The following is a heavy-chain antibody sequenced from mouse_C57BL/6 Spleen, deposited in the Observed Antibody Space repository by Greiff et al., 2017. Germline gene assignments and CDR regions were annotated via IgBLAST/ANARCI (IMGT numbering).Heavy chain of an antibody. J-gene: IGHJ4*01. Sequence: QVQLQQSGAELMKPGASVKLSCKATGYTFTGYWIEWVQQRPGPGLEWIGEILPGSGSTNYNEKFNGKATFTADTSSNTAYMQLSSLTTEDSAIYYCARRDGYYVGAMDYWGQGTSVTVSS. CDR3: ARRDGYYVGAMDY. V-gene: IGHV1-9*01. CDR1: GYTFTGYW. D-gene: IGHD2-3*01. CDR2: ILPGSGST.